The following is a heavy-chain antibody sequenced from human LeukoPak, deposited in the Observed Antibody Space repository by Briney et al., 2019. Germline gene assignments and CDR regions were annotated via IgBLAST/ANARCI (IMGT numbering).Heavy chain of an antibody. CDR2: ISSSSSTI. CDR3: ARDEGSGFFDY. J-gene: IGHJ4*02. V-gene: IGHV3-48*04. CDR1: GFTFSSYS. Sequence: AGGSLRLSCAASGFTFSSYSKNWVRQAPGKGLEWVSYISSSSSTIYYADSVKGRFTISRDNAKNSLYLQMNSLRAEDTAVYYCARDEGSGFFDYWGQGTLVTVSS. D-gene: IGHD6-19*01.